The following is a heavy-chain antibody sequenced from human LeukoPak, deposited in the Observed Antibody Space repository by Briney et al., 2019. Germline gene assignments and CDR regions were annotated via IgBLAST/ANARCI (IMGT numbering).Heavy chain of an antibody. V-gene: IGHV4-34*01. Sequence: SETLSLTCAVYGGSFSGYYWSWIRQPPGKGLEWIGEINHSGSTNYNPSLKSRVTISVDTSKNQFSLKLSSVTAADTAVYYCARGRYYYGSGSLGTYYFDYWGQGTLVTVSS. CDR1: GGSFSGYY. CDR3: ARGRYYYGSGSLGTYYFDY. D-gene: IGHD3-10*01. CDR2: INHSGST. J-gene: IGHJ4*02.